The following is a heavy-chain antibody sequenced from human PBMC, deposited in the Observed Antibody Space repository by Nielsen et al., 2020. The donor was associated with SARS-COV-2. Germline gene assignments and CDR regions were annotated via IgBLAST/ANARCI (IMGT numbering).Heavy chain of an antibody. Sequence: GRQAPGKGLEWVGRIKSKTDGGTTDYAAPVKGRFTISRDDSKNTLYLQMNSLKTEDTAVYYGTTDLLAAAGTGDWGQGTLVTVSS. D-gene: IGHD6-13*01. J-gene: IGHJ4*02. CDR2: IKSKTDGGTT. V-gene: IGHV3-15*01. CDR3: TTDLLAAAGTGD.